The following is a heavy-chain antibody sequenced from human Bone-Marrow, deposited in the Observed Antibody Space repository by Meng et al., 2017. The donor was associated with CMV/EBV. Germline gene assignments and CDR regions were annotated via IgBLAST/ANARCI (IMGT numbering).Heavy chain of an antibody. CDR3: ARDLNWGSDS. J-gene: IGHJ5*02. CDR1: GGSISSSTYY. CDR2: ISYSGST. V-gene: IGHV4-39*06. D-gene: IGHD7-27*01. Sequence: SETLSLTCTVSGGSISSSTYYWGWIRQSPGKGLEWIGSISYSGSTYYSPSLKSRVTISVDTSKSQFALKVSSVTAADTAVYYCARDLNWGSDSWGQGTLVTVSS.